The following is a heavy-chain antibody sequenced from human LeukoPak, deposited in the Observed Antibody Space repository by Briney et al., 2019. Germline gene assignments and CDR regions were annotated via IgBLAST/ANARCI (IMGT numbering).Heavy chain of an antibody. CDR2: IYYSGST. D-gene: IGHD3-16*01. J-gene: IGHJ6*03. CDR3: ARGLRGSRMDGYYYYYMDV. V-gene: IGHV4-39*01. Sequence: PSETLSLTCTVSGGSISSSSYYWGWIRQPPGKGLEWIGSIYYSGSTYYNPPLKSRVTISVDTSKNQFSLKLSSVTAADTAVYYCARGLRGSRMDGYYYYYMDVWGKGTTVTVSS. CDR1: GGSISSSSYY.